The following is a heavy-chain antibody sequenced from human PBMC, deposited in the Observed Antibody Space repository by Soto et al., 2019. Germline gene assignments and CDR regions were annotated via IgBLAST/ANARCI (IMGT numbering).Heavy chain of an antibody. D-gene: IGHD3-10*01. CDR2: INLNTGSI. J-gene: IGHJ6*02. CDR3: AKARSQGSALGLYV. V-gene: IGHV3-9*01. CDR1: GFS. Sequence: EVQLVQSGGGLVQPGRSLRLSCAASGFSMHWVRQAPGKGLEWVSHINLNTGSIGYADSVKGRFTASTDNAKNSLYLQMNSLRPEDTALCYCAKARSQGSALGLYVWGQGTTVIVSS.